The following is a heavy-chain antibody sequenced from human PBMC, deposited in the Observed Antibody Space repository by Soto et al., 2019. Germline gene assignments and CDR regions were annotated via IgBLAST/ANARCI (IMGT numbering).Heavy chain of an antibody. CDR3: ARDSDHYYYDSSGYYFDY. Sequence: GGSLRLSCAASGFTFSSYGMHWVRQAPGKGLEWVAVIWYDGSNKYYADSVKGRFTISRDNSKNTLYLQMNSLRAEDTAVYYCARDSDHYYYDSSGYYFDYWGQGTLVTVS. J-gene: IGHJ4*02. D-gene: IGHD3-22*01. CDR2: IWYDGSNK. V-gene: IGHV3-33*01. CDR1: GFTFSSYG.